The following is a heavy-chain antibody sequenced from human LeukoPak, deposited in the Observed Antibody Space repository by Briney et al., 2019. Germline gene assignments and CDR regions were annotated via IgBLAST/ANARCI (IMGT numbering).Heavy chain of an antibody. CDR2: VSNSGTT. J-gene: IGHJ6*03. CDR1: GGSISTYY. V-gene: IGHV4-59*01. Sequence: SETLSLTCTVSGGSISTYYWSWIRQPPGKGLEWIGYVSNSGTTNCNPSLKSRVTISVDTSRNQFSLKLSSVTAADTAVYYCAGVGSFCMDVWGKGTTVTVSS. CDR3: AGVGSFCMDV.